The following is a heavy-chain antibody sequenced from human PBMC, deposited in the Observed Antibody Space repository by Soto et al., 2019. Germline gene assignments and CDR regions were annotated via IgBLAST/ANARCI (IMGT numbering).Heavy chain of an antibody. CDR2: ISSSSSTI. V-gene: IGHV3-48*01. CDR3: ARVLGTGIAVAGTEVVY. D-gene: IGHD6-19*01. CDR1: GFTFSSYS. J-gene: IGHJ4*02. Sequence: LRLSCAASGFTFSSYSMNWVRQAPGKGLEWVSYISSSSSTIYYADSVKGRFTISRDNAKNSLYLQMNSLRAEDTAVYYCARVLGTGIAVAGTEVVYWGQGTLVTVSS.